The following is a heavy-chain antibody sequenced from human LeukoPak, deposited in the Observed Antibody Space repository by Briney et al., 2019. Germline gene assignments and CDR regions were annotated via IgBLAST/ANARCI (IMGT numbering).Heavy chain of an antibody. V-gene: IGHV3-74*01. D-gene: IGHD2-2*01. CDR3: ARVRKGYCSSTSCTLFDY. J-gene: IGHJ4*02. CDR2: INSDGSST. CDR1: GFTFSSYW. Sequence: GGSLRLSCAASGFTFSSYWMHWVRQAPGKGLVWVSRINSDGSSTSYADSVKGRFTISRDNAKNTLYLQMNSLRAEDTAVHYCARVRKGYCSSTSCTLFDYWGQGTLVTVSS.